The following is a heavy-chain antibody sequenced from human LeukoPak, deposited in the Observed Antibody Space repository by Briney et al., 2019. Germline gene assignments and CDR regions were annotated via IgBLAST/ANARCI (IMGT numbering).Heavy chain of an antibody. CDR3: ARAGYSSSWYFALSGGYFDY. CDR1: GFTLSTYW. J-gene: IGHJ4*02. D-gene: IGHD6-13*01. V-gene: IGHV3-7*04. CDR2: IKQDGSEK. Sequence: GGSLRLSCAASGFTLSTYWMSWVRQAPGRGLEWVASIKQDGSEKYYVDSVKGRFTISRDNAKNSLYLQMNSLRAEDPAVYYCARAGYSSSWYFALSGGYFDYWGQGTLVTVSS.